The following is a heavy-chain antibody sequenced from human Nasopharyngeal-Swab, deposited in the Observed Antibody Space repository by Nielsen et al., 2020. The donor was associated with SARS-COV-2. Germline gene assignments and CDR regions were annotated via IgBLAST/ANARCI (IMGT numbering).Heavy chain of an antibody. D-gene: IGHD3-9*01. CDR2: IYHSGST. Sequence: PGKGLEWIGEIYHSGSTNYNPSLKSRVTISVDTSKNQFSLKLSSVTAADTAVYYCARASTYYDILTGYYNWFDPWGQGTLVTVSS. J-gene: IGHJ5*02. CDR3: ARASTYYDILTGYYNWFDP. V-gene: IGHV4-34*01.